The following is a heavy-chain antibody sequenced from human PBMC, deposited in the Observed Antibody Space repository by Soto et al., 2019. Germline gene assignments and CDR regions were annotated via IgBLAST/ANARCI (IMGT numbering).Heavy chain of an antibody. Sequence: ASVKVSCKVSGYTLTELSMHWVQQAPGKGLEWMGGFDPEDGETIYAQKFQGRVTMTEDTSTDTAYMELSSLRSEDTAVYYCTTDLLDTAMVRYYYYGMDVWGQGTTVTVSS. J-gene: IGHJ6*02. CDR3: TTDLLDTAMVRYYYYGMDV. D-gene: IGHD5-18*01. V-gene: IGHV1-24*01. CDR1: GYTLTELS. CDR2: FDPEDGET.